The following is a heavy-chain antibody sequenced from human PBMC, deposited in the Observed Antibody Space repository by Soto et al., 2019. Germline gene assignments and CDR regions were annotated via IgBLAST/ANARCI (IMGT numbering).Heavy chain of an antibody. CDR1: GGSISSYY. CDR2: IYYSGST. D-gene: IGHD1-7*01. J-gene: IGHJ4*02. V-gene: IGHV4-59*01. Sequence: SETLSLTCTVSGGSISSYYWSWIRPPPGKGLEWIGYIYYSGSTNYNPSLKSRVTISVDTSKNQFSLKLRSVTAADTAVYYCARGAPYNWNYGTFDYWGQGTLVTVSS. CDR3: ARGAPYNWNYGTFDY.